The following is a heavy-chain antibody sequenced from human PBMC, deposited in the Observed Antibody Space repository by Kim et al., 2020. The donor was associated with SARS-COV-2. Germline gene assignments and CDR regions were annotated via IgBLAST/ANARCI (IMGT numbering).Heavy chain of an antibody. CDR1: GYTFTSYY. CDR2: INPSGGST. Sequence: ASVKVSCKASGYTFTSYYMHWVRQAPGQGLEWMGIINPSGGSTSYAQKFQGRVTMTRDTSTSTVYMELSSLRSEDTAVYYCARVKVGIAAAGRFDYWGQGTQVHVSS. J-gene: IGHJ4*02. D-gene: IGHD6-13*01. V-gene: IGHV1-46*01. CDR3: ARVKVGIAAAGRFDY.